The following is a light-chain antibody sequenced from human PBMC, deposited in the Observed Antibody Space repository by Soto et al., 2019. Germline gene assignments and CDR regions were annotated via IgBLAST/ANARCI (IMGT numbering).Light chain of an antibody. Sequence: SYELTQPPSVSVSPGQTASITCSGDKLGDKYACWYQQKPGQSPVLVIYQDSKRPSGSPERFSGSNSGNTATLTISGTQAMDEADYHCQAWDSSLLVFGTGTKLTVL. J-gene: IGLJ1*01. V-gene: IGLV3-1*01. CDR3: QAWDSSLLV. CDR2: QDS. CDR1: KLGDKY.